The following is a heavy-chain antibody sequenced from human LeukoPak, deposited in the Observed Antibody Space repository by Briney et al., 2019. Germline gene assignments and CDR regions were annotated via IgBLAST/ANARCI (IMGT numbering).Heavy chain of an antibody. Sequence: GASVKVSCKASGYTFTGYYMHWVRQAPGQGLEWMGWINPNSGGTNYAQKFQGRVTMTRDTSISTAYMELSRLRSDDTAVYYCARDSGGGYCSGGSCYSSRDAFDIWGQGTMVTVSS. J-gene: IGHJ3*02. D-gene: IGHD2-15*01. CDR3: ARDSGGGYCSGGSCYSSRDAFDI. V-gene: IGHV1-2*02. CDR2: INPNSGGT. CDR1: GYTFTGYY.